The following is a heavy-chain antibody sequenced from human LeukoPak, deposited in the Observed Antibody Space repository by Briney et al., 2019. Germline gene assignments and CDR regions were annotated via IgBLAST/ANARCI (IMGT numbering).Heavy chain of an antibody. CDR1: GFSLSGFW. CDR2: INGDGSST. V-gene: IGHV3-74*01. Sequence: PGGSLILSCAASGFSLSGFWMHWVRQAPGKGLVWVSQINGDGSSTGYADSVRGRFTISRDNAKNTLYLQVNSLRAEDTAVYYCGRGGTSPIDYWGQGTLVTVSS. CDR3: GRGGTSPIDY. J-gene: IGHJ4*02. D-gene: IGHD1-1*01.